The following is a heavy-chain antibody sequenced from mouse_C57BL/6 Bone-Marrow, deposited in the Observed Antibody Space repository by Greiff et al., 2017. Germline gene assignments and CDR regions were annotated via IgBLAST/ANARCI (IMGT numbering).Heavy chain of an antibody. D-gene: IGHD2-4*01. Sequence: VHVKQSGPELVKPGASVKISCKASGYSFTDYNMNWVKQSNGKSLEWIGVINPNYGTTSYNQKFKGKATLTVDQSSSTAYMQLNSLTSEDSAVYYCARGYDYDYARDYGGQGTSVTVSS. CDR1: GYSFTDYN. V-gene: IGHV1-39*01. CDR3: ARGYDYDYARDY. CDR2: INPNYGTT. J-gene: IGHJ4*01.